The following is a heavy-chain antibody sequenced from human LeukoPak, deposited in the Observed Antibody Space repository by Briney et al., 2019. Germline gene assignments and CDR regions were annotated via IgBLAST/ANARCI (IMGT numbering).Heavy chain of an antibody. CDR1: GYTFTNYG. Sequence: ASVKVSCKASGYTFTNYGISWVRQAPGQGLEWVGYISAYNGNTNYAQKLQGRVTMTTGTSTSTAYMELRSLRSDDTAVYYCARDLSFGSGSYQDFWGQGTLVTVSS. CDR2: ISAYNGNT. V-gene: IGHV1-18*01. D-gene: IGHD3-10*01. J-gene: IGHJ4*02. CDR3: ARDLSFGSGSYQDF.